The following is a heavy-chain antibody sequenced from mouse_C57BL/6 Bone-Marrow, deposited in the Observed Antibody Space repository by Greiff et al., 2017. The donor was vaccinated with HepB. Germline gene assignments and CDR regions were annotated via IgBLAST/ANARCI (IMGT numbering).Heavy chain of an antibody. D-gene: IGHD1-1*01. CDR2: ISDGGSYT. V-gene: IGHV5-4*03. Sequence: EVMLVESGGGLVKPGGSLKLSCAASGFTFSSYAMSWVRQTPEKRLEWVATISDGGSYTYYPDNVKGRFTISRDNAKNNLYLQMSHLKSEDTAMYYCARRGIYYYGSSPYYFDYWGQGTTLTVSS. J-gene: IGHJ2*01. CDR1: GFTFSSYA. CDR3: ARRGIYYYGSSPYYFDY.